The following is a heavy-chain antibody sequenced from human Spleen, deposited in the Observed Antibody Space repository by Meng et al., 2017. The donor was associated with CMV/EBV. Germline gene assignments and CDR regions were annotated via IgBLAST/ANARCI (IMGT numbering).Heavy chain of an antibody. V-gene: IGHV3-48*04. CDR2: ISSSRSTI. CDR1: GFTFSGYN. CDR3: ARDLGYSAYLVSYFDN. J-gene: IGHJ4*02. Sequence: GGSLSLSCAASGFTFSGYNMNWVRQAPGMGLEWISYISSSRSTIHYADSVQGRITISRDNAKNSLYLQMNSRRAEDTAVYYCARDLGYSAYLVSYFDNWGQGTLVTVSS. D-gene: IGHD5-12*01.